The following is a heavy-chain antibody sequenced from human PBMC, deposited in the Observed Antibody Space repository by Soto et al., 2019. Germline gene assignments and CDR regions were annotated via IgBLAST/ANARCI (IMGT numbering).Heavy chain of an antibody. CDR1: GDSVSSNSAA. CDR3: TREGLAAAGIWSFIP. CDR2: TYYRSKWYN. Sequence: SQTLSLTCAISGDSVSSNSAAWKWIRQSPSRGLEWLGRTYYRSKWYNDYAVSVKSRITINPDTSKNQFSLQLNSVAPADMAVNLCTREGLAAAGIWSFIPWGQGTLVTVSS. J-gene: IGHJ5*02. D-gene: IGHD6-13*01. V-gene: IGHV6-1*01.